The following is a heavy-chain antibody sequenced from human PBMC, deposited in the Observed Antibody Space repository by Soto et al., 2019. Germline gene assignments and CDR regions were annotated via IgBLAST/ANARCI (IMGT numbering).Heavy chain of an antibody. J-gene: IGHJ4*02. CDR3: TTARWYTYYFDY. Sequence: GGSLRLSCAASGFTFSNAWMSWVRQAPGKGLEWVGRIKTKTDGGTTDYAAPVKGRFTISRDDSKDTLYLQMSSLKPEDTAVYYCTTARWYTYYFDYWGQGTLVTVSS. CDR2: IKTKTDGGTT. D-gene: IGHD6-13*01. V-gene: IGHV3-15*01. CDR1: GFTFSNAW.